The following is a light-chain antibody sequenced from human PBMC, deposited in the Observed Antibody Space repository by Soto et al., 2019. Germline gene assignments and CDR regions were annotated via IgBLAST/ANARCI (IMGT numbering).Light chain of an antibody. V-gene: IGLV1-40*01. CDR1: SSNIGAGYD. CDR2: SNN. CDR3: QSYDSSLSGSYV. Sequence: QSVLTQPPSVPGAPGQRVTISCTGRSSNIGAGYDVHWYQRLPGTAPKVLIYSNNNRPSGVPDRFSGSKSGTSASLAITGLQAEDDADYYCQSYDSSLSGSYVFGTGTKLTVL. J-gene: IGLJ1*01.